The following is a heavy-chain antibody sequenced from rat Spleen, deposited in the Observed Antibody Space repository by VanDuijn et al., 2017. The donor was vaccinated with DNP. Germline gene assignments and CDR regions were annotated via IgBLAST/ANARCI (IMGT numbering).Heavy chain of an antibody. CDR2: VTSGGGTT. J-gene: IGHJ2*01. CDR1: GFTFSNYD. D-gene: IGHD1-9*01. CDR3: TRGGTYYFDY. Sequence: EVQLVESGGGLVQPGRSLKLSCAASGFTFSNYDMAWVRQAPTKGLEWVASVTSGGGTTYYRDSVRGRFTISRDDAKGNLYLQMDSLRSEDTATYFCTRGGTYYFDYWGQGVMVTVSS. V-gene: IGHV5-25*01.